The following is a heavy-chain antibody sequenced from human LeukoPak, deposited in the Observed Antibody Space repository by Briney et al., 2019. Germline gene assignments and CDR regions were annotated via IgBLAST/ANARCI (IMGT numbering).Heavy chain of an antibody. CDR1: GGSFSGYY. Sequence: SETLSLTCAVYGGSFSGYYWSWIRQSPGKGLEWIGEINHSGSTNYNPSLKSRVTISEDTSKNQFSLRLTSVTAADAAVYYCAKRGVEMSAVRPDNWLDPWGQGTLVTVSS. J-gene: IGHJ5*02. CDR2: INHSGST. D-gene: IGHD3-10*01. V-gene: IGHV4-34*01. CDR3: AKRGVEMSAVRPDNWLDP.